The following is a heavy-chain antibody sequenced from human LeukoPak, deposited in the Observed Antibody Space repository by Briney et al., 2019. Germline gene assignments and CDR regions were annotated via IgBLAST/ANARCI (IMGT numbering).Heavy chain of an antibody. J-gene: IGHJ4*02. CDR1: GGTFSSYT. Sequence: SVKVSCKASGGTFSSYTISWVRQAPGQGLEWMGRIIPILGIANYAQKFQGRVTITADKSTSTAYMELSSLRSEDTAVYYCASSGSYYYFDYWGQGTLVTVSS. D-gene: IGHD1-26*01. CDR2: IIPILGIA. CDR3: ASSGSYYYFDY. V-gene: IGHV1-69*02.